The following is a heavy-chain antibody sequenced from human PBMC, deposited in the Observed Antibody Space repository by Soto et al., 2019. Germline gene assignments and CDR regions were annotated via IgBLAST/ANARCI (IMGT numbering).Heavy chain of an antibody. CDR1: GGSLSSGPYS. J-gene: IGHJ5*02. D-gene: IGHD2-8*02. CDR2: FYYSGST. CDR3: ARDGGVIGVSTWFDP. V-gene: IGHV4-39*07. Sequence: SETLSLTCTVSGGSLSSGPYSWGWIRQPPGKGLDWIGTFYYSGSTNYNPSLESRVTISVDRSKNQFSLTMSSVTAVDTAVYYCARDGGVIGVSTWFDPWGQGTLVTVSS.